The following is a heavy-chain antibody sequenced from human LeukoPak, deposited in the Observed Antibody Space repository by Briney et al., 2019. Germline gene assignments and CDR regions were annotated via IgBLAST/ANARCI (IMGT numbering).Heavy chain of an antibody. CDR2: ISWNSGSI. D-gene: IGHD2-2*01. J-gene: IGHJ4*02. CDR3: AKGVEVVPAAAHYFDY. CDR1: GFTFDVYA. V-gene: IGHV3-9*01. Sequence: PGGSLRLSCAASGFTFDVYAMHWVRQAPGKGLEWVSGISWNSGSIGYADSVKGRFTISRDNAKNSLYLQMNSLRAEDTALYYCAKGVEVVPAAAHYFDYWGQGTLVTVSS.